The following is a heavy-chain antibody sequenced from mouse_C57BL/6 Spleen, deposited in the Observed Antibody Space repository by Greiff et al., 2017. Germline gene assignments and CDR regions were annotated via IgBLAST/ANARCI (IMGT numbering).Heavy chain of an antibody. V-gene: IGHV7-3*01. J-gene: IGHJ4*01. CDR2: IRNKANGYTT. CDR1: GFTFTGYY. Sequence: EVKLLESGGGLVQPGGSLSLSCAASGFTFTGYYMSWVRQPPGKALEWLGFIRNKANGYTTEYSASVNGRFTISRDNSQSSLYLKMNALRAEDSATYYCARYVADGYYVGYAMDYWGQGTSVTVSS. D-gene: IGHD2-3*01. CDR3: ARYVADGYYVGYAMDY.